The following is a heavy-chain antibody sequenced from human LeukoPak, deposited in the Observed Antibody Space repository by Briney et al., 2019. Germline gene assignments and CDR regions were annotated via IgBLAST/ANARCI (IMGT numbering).Heavy chain of an antibody. V-gene: IGHV3-11*05. D-gene: IGHD1-26*01. CDR2: ITSSGGDT. Sequence: KSGGSLRLSCAASGFTFSDYYMTWIRQAPGKGLEWVSCITSSGGDTTYADSVKGRFTISRDNARNSLYLQMNSLTADDTAVYYCARGHSFMAYLGQGTLVTVSS. J-gene: IGHJ4*02. CDR1: GFTFSDYY. CDR3: ARGHSFMAY.